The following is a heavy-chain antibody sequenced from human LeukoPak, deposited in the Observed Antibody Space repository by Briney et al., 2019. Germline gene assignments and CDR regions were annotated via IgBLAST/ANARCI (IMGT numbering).Heavy chain of an antibody. V-gene: IGHV4-39*07. D-gene: IGHD4-23*01. CDR2: IYHSGST. CDR1: GGSISSSSYY. J-gene: IGHJ3*01. CDR3: ASVYGGPVV. Sequence: PSETLSLTCTVSGGSISSSSYYWAWIRQPPGKGLEWIGEIYHSGSTNYNPSLKSRVTISVDKSKNQFSLKLTSVTAADTAVYYCASVYGGPVVWGQGTKVIVSS.